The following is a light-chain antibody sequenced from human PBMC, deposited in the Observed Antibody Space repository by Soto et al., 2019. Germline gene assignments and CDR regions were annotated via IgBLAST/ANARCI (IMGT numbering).Light chain of an antibody. J-gene: IGKJ1*01. Sequence: EIVMTQSPATLAVSPGERATLSCRASQSVSSNLAWYQQKPGQAPRLLIYGSSTMATGIPARFSGSGSGTEFTLTISSLQSEDVAVYYCQQYNNWPSWTFGQGTKVEIK. CDR2: GSS. V-gene: IGKV3-15*01. CDR3: QQYNNWPSWT. CDR1: QSVSSN.